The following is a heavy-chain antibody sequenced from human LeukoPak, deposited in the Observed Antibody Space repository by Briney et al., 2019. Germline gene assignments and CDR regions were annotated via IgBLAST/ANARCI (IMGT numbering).Heavy chain of an antibody. Sequence: PGGSLRLSCAASGFTFSDYYMSWIRQAPGKGLEWVAFISFDGSTKYYADSMKGRFTISRDNSKNTLYLQMSSLRAEDTAVFFCAKGTPYFDASGPIDYWGQGTLVTVSS. CDR1: GFTFSDYY. J-gene: IGHJ4*02. D-gene: IGHD3-9*01. V-gene: IGHV3-30*18. CDR2: ISFDGSTK. CDR3: AKGTPYFDASGPIDY.